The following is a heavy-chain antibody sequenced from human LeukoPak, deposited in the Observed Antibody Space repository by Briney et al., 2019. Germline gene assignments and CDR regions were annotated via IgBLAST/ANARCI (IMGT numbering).Heavy chain of an antibody. J-gene: IGHJ4*02. V-gene: IGHV4-34*01. CDR3: ARGLGDY. CDR2: VNHSGST. Sequence: SETLSLTCAVYGGSFSGYYWSWVRQPPGKGLEWIGEVNHSGSTNYNPSLKSRVTISVDTSKNQFSLKLSSVTAADTAVYYCARGLGDYWGQGTLVTVSS. D-gene: IGHD3-10*01. CDR1: GGSFSGYY.